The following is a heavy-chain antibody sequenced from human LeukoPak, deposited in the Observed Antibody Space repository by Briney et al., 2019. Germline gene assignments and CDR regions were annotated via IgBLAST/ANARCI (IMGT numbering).Heavy chain of an antibody. Sequence: PGGSLRLSCSASGFTFSSYSMNWVRQAPGKGLEWVSSISSSSSYIYYADSVKGRFTISRDNAKNSLYLQMNSLRAEDTAVYYCARDRYNWNGGRAFDIWGQGTMVTVSS. D-gene: IGHD1-20*01. J-gene: IGHJ3*02. CDR2: ISSSSSYI. CDR3: ARDRYNWNGGRAFDI. CDR1: GFTFSSYS. V-gene: IGHV3-21*01.